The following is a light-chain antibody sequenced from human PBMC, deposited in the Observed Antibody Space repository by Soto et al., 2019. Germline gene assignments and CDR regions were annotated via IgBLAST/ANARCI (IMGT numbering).Light chain of an antibody. CDR1: QSVRNN. CDR3: QQANSFPFT. J-gene: IGKJ3*01. V-gene: IGKV3-15*01. Sequence: EIVMTQSPATLSVSPGERATVPCRASQSVRNNLAWYQQKPGQAPRLLIYGASTRATGIPARFSGSGYGTEFTLTISSLQSEDFATYYCQQANSFPFTFGPGTKVAIK. CDR2: GAS.